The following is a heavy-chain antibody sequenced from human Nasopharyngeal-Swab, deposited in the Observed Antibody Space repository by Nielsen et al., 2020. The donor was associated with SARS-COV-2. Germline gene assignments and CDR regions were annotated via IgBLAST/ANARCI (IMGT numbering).Heavy chain of an antibody. Sequence: WIRQPPGKGLEWVSSISDSGSDTYYADSVKGRFTISRDNSKNTLYLQMNSLRAEDTAVYYCAKDRITMIVEPDYWGQGTPVTVSS. CDR3: AKDRITMIVEPDY. CDR2: ISDSGSDT. J-gene: IGHJ4*02. D-gene: IGHD3-22*01. V-gene: IGHV3-23*01.